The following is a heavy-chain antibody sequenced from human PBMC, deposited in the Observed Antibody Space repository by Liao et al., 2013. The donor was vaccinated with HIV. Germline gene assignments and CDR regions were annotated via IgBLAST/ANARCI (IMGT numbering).Heavy chain of an antibody. CDR3: ARDRGYCSGGSCYSWFDP. J-gene: IGHJ5*02. Sequence: QVQLQESGPGLVKPSETLSLTCTVSGGSISSYYWSWIRQPAGKGLEWIGRIYSSGSANYNPSLKSRVTISVDTSKNQFSLKLSSVTAADTAVYYCARDRGYCSGGSCYSWFDPWGQGTLVTVSS. CDR2: IYSSGSA. V-gene: IGHV4-4*07. D-gene: IGHD2-15*01. CDR1: GGSISSYY.